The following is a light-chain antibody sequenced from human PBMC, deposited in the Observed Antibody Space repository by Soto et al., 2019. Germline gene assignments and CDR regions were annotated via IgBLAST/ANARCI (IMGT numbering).Light chain of an antibody. CDR1: QSISTW. V-gene: IGKV1-5*03. CDR3: QQYSSDSYT. J-gene: IGKJ2*01. CDR2: KES. Sequence: IQLTQSPATLSTSAGDRLTITSGASQSISTWLAWYHQKPGKAPKHMIDKESNLKSGVPSRFSGSGSGTEFTLTISSLQPDDFASYYCQQYSSDSYTFGQGTKVDIK.